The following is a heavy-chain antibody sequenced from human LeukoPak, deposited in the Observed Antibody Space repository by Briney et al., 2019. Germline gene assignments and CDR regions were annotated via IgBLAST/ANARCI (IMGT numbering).Heavy chain of an antibody. CDR1: GGSISSSRYY. CDR2: IYYSGST. V-gene: IGHV4-39*01. D-gene: IGHD3-10*01. CDR3: ARGGGRITMVREVLTYWHFDL. J-gene: IGHJ2*01. Sequence: PSETLSLTCSVSGGSISSSRYYWGWIRQPPGKGLEWIGNIYYSGSTYYNPSLKSRVTISVDTSKNQFSLKLSPVTAADTAVYYCARGGGRITMVREVLTYWHFDLWGRGTLVTVSS.